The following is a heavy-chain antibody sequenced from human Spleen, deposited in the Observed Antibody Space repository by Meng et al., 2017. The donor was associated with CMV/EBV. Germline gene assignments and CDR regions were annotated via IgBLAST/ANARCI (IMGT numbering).Heavy chain of an antibody. V-gene: IGHV3-23*01. CDR2: ISGSGGST. J-gene: IGHJ4*02. D-gene: IGHD6-19*01. CDR1: GFTFSSYV. CDR3: AKERAYSSGWYRGDYFDY. Sequence: GGSLRLSCAASGFTFSSYVMSWVRQAPGKGLEWVSAISGSGGSTYYTDSVKGRFTISRDNSRNTLYLQMNSLRAEDTAVYYCAKERAYSSGWYRGDYFDYWGQGTLVTVSS.